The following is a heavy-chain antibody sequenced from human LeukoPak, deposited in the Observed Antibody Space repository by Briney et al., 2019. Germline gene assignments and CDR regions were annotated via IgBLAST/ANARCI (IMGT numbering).Heavy chain of an antibody. V-gene: IGHV4-34*01. Sequence: SETLSLTCAVYGGSFSGYYWSWLRQPPGKGLEWIGEINHSGSTNYNPSLKSRVTISVDTSKNQFSLKLSSVTAADTAVYYCAKGRTSGGYSSSWYLTYNWFDPWGQGTLVTVSS. CDR3: AKGRTSGGYSSSWYLTYNWFDP. CDR2: INHSGST. D-gene: IGHD6-13*01. CDR1: GGSFSGYY. J-gene: IGHJ5*02.